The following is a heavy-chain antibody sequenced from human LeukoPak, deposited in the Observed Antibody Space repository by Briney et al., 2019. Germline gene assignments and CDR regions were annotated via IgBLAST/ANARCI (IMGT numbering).Heavy chain of an antibody. CDR1: GFTLSSYG. V-gene: IGHV3-33*06. D-gene: IGHD5-24*01. J-gene: IGHJ4*02. CDR2: IWYDGSNK. Sequence: GGSLRLSCAASGFTLSSYGMHWVRQAPGKGLEWVAVIWYDGSNKYYADSVKGRFTISRDNSKNTLYLQMNSLRAEDTAVYYCAKEEMATIDYWGQGTLVTVSS. CDR3: AKEEMATIDY.